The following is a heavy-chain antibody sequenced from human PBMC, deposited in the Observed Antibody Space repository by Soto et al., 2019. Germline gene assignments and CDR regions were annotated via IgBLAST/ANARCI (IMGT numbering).Heavy chain of an antibody. V-gene: IGHV3-23*01. CDR1: GFTFGTTD. D-gene: IGHD3-10*01. CDR3: VKNSGWFNT. J-gene: IGHJ5*02. Sequence: PGGSLRLSCAASGFTFGTTDMSWVRQAPGEGLEWVSTIDGSGVITYYADSVKGRFAISRDNSRNTVYLQMNSLRGDDTALYYCVKNSGWFNTWGQGDLVTGSS. CDR2: IDGSGVIT.